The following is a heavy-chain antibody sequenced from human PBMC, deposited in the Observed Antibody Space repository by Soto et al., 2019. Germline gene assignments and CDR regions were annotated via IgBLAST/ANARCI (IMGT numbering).Heavy chain of an antibody. V-gene: IGHV5-10-1*01. CDR1: GYSFPTYW. CDR3: ARHKKKGNPRLDY. J-gene: IGHJ4*02. Sequence: PGESLKISCKGSGYSFPTYWISWVRQMPGKGLEWMGRIDPSDSYTSYRPSFQGHVTISVDKSISTAYLQLSSLQASDTAMYYCARHKKKGNPRLDYWGQGTLVTVSS. CDR2: IDPSDSYT. D-gene: IGHD4-4*01.